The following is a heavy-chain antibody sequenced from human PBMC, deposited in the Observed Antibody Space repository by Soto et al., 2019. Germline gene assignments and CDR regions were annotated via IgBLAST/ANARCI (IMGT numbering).Heavy chain of an antibody. CDR3: AKDGNWLDVYFDV. D-gene: IGHD3-10*01. Sequence: PGGSLRLSCVASGIEFSNYAMSWVRQAPGKGLEWVSISSASGRSRYHADYVKGRFTISRDNSKNHLYLHMTNLRAEDTAVYYCAKDGNWLDVYFDVWGEGTPVTVSS. V-gene: IGHV3-23*01. CDR2: SSASGRSR. CDR1: GIEFSNYA. J-gene: IGHJ4*02.